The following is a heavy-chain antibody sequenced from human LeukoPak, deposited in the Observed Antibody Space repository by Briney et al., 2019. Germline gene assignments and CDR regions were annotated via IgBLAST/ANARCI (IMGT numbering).Heavy chain of an antibody. CDR3: VRGAPIRVAVAATFDP. CDR1: GFTFTTYS. CDR2: INAANGNT. Sequence: ASVKVSCKTSGFTFTTYSMHWVRQAPGERLEWMGRINAANGNTQYSQKFQGRVTITRDTSASTAYMELSSLRSEDTAVYYCVRGAPIRVAVAATFDPWGQGTLVTVPS. J-gene: IGHJ5*02. D-gene: IGHD6-19*01. V-gene: IGHV1-3*01.